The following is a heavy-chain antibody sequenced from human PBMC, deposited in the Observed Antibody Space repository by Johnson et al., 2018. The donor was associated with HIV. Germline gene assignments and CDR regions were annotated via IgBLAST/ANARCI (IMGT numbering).Heavy chain of an antibody. CDR3: TRSKLQFLAPDAFDL. CDR1: GLTFSNAW. Sequence: VQLVESGGGLVKPGGSLRLSCAASGLTFSNAWMSWVRQGPGKGLEWVGRIRSKANSYATAYAASVKGRFTISRDDSKNTAYLQMNSLKTEDTALYYCTRSKLQFLAPDAFDLWGQGTMVTVSS. D-gene: IGHD5-24*01. V-gene: IGHV3-73*01. CDR2: IRSKANSYAT. J-gene: IGHJ3*01.